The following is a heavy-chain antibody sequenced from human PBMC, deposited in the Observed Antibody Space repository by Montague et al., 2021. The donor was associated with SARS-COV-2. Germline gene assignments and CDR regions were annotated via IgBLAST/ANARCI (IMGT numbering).Heavy chain of an antibody. Sequence: SETLSLTCTVSGGSISSSSYYWGWIRQPPGKGLEWIGSIYYSGSTYYNPSLKSRVTIAVDTSKNQFSLKLSSVTAADMAVYYCARGFDYWGQGTLVTVSS. J-gene: IGHJ4*02. CDR2: IYYSGST. CDR3: ARGFDY. V-gene: IGHV4-39*07. CDR1: GGSISSSSYY.